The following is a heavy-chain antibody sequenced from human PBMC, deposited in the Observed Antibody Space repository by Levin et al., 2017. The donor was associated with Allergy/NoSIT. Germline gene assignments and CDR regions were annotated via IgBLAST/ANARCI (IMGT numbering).Heavy chain of an antibody. J-gene: IGHJ4*02. Sequence: GESLKISCAASGFTFSSYWMHWVRQAPGKGLVWVSRITSDESSTTYADSVKGRFTISRDNAKNTLYLEMNSLRAEDTAVYYCARGGDGLGYWGQGTLVTVSS. CDR2: ITSDESST. CDR3: ARGGDGLGY. V-gene: IGHV3-74*01. CDR1: GFTFSSYW. D-gene: IGHD6-19*01.